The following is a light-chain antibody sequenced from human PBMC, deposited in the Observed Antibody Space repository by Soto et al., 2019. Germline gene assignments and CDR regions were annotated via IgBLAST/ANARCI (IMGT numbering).Light chain of an antibody. V-gene: IGKV1-5*03. CDR2: KAS. J-gene: IGKJ5*01. Sequence: DIHMTQSPSTLSASLGDRVTITFRASQTVSRWLAWYQQKPGKAPQLLIEKASTLESGVPSRFSGSGSGTDFTLTINSLQPEDYATYYCQQFHSFPITFGQGTRLEIK. CDR1: QTVSRW. CDR3: QQFHSFPIT.